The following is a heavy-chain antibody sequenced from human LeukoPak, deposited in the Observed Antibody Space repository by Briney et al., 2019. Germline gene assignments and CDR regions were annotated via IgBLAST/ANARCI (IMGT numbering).Heavy chain of an antibody. V-gene: IGHV1-18*01. CDR1: GYTFTSYG. D-gene: IGHD6-19*01. CDR3: ASSSSGWPQYDY. J-gene: IGHJ4*02. CDR2: ISAYNGNT. Sequence: ASVKVSCKASGYTFTSYGISWVRQAPGQGLEWMGWISAYNGNTNYAQKLQGRVTMTTDTSTGTAYMELRSLRSDDTAVYYCASSSSGWPQYDYWGQGTLVTVSS.